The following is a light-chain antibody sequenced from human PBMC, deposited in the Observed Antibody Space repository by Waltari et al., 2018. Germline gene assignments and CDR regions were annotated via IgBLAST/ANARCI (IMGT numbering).Light chain of an antibody. CDR1: TGAVTSGSF. Sequence: QTVVTQEPSLTVSPGGTVTLTCASSTGAVTSGSFPTWFQQRPGQPPRSLIYSANNNTPWTPARFSGSLIGGKAALTLSGVQPEDEAEYYCLLFYGGAYVFGTGTKLTVL. V-gene: IGLV7-43*01. CDR3: LLFYGGAYV. J-gene: IGLJ1*01. CDR2: SAN.